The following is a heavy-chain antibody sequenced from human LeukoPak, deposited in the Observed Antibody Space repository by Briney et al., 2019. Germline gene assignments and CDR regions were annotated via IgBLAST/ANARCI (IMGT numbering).Heavy chain of an antibody. V-gene: IGHV1-18*01. J-gene: IGHJ6*02. CDR1: GYTFTSYG. CDR2: ISAYNGNT. D-gene: IGHD6-19*01. Sequence: GASVTVSCTASGYTFTSYGISWVRQAPGQGLEWMGWISAYNGNTNYAQKLQGRVTMTTDTSTSTAYMELSSLRSEDTAVYYCAREGSSGYYGMDVWGQGTTVTVSS. CDR3: AREGSSGYYGMDV.